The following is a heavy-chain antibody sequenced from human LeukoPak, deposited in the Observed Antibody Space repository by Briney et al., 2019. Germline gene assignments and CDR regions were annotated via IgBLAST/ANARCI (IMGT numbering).Heavy chain of an antibody. V-gene: IGHV1-18*01. CDR1: GYTFTSYG. J-gene: IGHJ3*02. CDR3: ARRRLRYFDWLLSKGAFDI. D-gene: IGHD3-9*01. Sequence: GASVKVSCKASGYTFTSYGISWVRQAPGQGLEWMGWISAYSGNTNYAQKFQGRVTMTTDTSTSTAYMELRSLRSDDTAVYYCARRRLRYFDWLLSKGAFDIWGQGTMVTVSS. CDR2: ISAYSGNT.